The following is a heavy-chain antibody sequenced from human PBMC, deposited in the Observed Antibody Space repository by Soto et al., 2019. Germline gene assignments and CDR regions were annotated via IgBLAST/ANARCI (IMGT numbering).Heavy chain of an antibody. Sequence: QVQLQESGPGLVRPSGTVSLTCAVSGGSISNGDWWSWVRQPPGKGLEWIGEIHHSGSTNYNPSLKSRVTMSVVPSKNLFSLTLNSVTAADTAFYYCARDQGSHPGDWGQGNLVSVSS. CDR3: ARDQGSHPGD. D-gene: IGHD6-13*01. CDR2: IHHSGST. CDR1: GGSISNGDW. V-gene: IGHV4-4*02. J-gene: IGHJ4*02.